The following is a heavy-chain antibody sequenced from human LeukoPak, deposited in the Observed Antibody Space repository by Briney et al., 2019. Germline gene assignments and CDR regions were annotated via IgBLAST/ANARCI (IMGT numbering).Heavy chain of an antibody. CDR1: GYTFTTYG. D-gene: IGHD5-18*01. Sequence: GASVKVSCRSSGYTFTTYGITWVRQAPGQGLEWMGWIRTYNGNTNYAQKLQGRVTMTTDTSTSTAYMELRSLRSDDTAMYYCARDRMDTGTYFDYWGQGTLVTVSS. J-gene: IGHJ4*02. CDR3: ARDRMDTGTYFDY. V-gene: IGHV1-18*01. CDR2: IRTYNGNT.